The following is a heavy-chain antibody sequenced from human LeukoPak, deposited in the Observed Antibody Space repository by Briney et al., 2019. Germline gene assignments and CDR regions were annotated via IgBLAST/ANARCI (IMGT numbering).Heavy chain of an antibody. J-gene: IGHJ4*02. CDR3: AREGPVEMATILPTYYFDC. CDR2: IDHRGSA. Sequence: SETLSLTCTVSGGSISSYYWTWIRQPPGKGLEWIGYIDHRGSANYNPSLKSRVTISVDTSKNQFSLKLSSVTAADTAVYYCAREGPVEMATILPTYYFDCWGQGTLVTVSS. CDR1: GGSISSYY. V-gene: IGHV4-59*12. D-gene: IGHD5-24*01.